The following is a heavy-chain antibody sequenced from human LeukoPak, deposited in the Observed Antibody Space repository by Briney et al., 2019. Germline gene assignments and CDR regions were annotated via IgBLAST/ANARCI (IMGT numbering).Heavy chain of an antibody. V-gene: IGHV3-73*01. D-gene: IGHD2-21*02. CDR1: GFTFSGSA. CDR3: ARLCGGDCLDY. Sequence: GGSLKLSRAASGFTFSGSALHWVRQASGKGLEWVGHIRSKANSYATAYAASMKGRFTISRDDSKNTAYLQMNSLKTEDTAVYYCARLCGGDCLDYWGQGTLVTVSS. J-gene: IGHJ4*02. CDR2: IRSKANSYAT.